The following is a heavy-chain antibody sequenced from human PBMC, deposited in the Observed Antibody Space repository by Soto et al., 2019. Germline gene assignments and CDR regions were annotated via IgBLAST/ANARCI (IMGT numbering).Heavy chain of an antibody. V-gene: IGHV4-59*06. Sequence: ASETLSLTCTVSGGSISSYYWSWIRQHPGKGLEWIGYIYYSGSTYYNPSLKSRVTISVDTSKNQFSLKLSSVTAADTAVYYCASHSSGYYPIDYWGQGTLVTVSS. CDR1: GGSISSYY. D-gene: IGHD3-22*01. J-gene: IGHJ4*02. CDR3: ASHSSGYYPIDY. CDR2: IYYSGST.